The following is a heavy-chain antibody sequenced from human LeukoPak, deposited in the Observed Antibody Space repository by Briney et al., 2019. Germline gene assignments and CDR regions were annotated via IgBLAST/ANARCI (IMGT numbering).Heavy chain of an antibody. D-gene: IGHD4-17*01. CDR1: GFTFSSYA. Sequence: GGSLRLSCAASGFTFSSYAMSWVRQAPGKGLEWVSAISGSGGSTYYADSVKGRFTISRDNSKNTLYLQMNSLRAEDTAVYYCATETLYGDYTHVDFDYWGQGTLVTVSS. CDR2: ISGSGGST. V-gene: IGHV3-23*01. CDR3: ATETLYGDYTHVDFDY. J-gene: IGHJ4*02.